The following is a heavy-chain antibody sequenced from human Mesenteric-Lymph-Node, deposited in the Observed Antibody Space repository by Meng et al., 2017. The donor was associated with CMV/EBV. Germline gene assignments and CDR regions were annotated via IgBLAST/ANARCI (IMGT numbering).Heavy chain of an antibody. J-gene: IGHJ3*02. CDR1: GFSLSTSGVG. D-gene: IGHD3-10*01. CDR2: IYWNDDK. CDR3: AHRRGLTFGGIDAFDI. V-gene: IGHV2-5*01. Sequence: SGPTLVKPTQTLTLTCTFSGFSLSTSGVGVGWTRQPPGKALEWLALIYWNDDKRYSPSLKSRLTITQDTSKNQVVLTMTNMDPVDTATYYCAHRRGLTFGGIDAFDIWGQGTTVTVSS.